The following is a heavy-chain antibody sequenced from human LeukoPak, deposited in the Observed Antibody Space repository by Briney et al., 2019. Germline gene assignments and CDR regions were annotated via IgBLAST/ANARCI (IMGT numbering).Heavy chain of an antibody. CDR3: AKNYDSSGYYPGPFGY. V-gene: IGHV3-23*01. D-gene: IGHD3-22*01. J-gene: IGHJ4*02. CDR1: GFTFSSYA. CDR2: ISGSGGST. Sequence: GGSLRLSCAASGFTFSSYAMSWVRQAPGKGLEWVSAISGSGGSTYYADSVKGRFTISRDNSKNTLYLQMNSLRAEDTAVYYCAKNYDSSGYYPGPFGYWGQGTLVTVSS.